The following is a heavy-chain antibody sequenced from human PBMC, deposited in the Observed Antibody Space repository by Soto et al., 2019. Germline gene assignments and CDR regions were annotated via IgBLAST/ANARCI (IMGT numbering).Heavy chain of an antibody. CDR2: IRSKAYGGTT. Sequence: GSLRLSCTASGFTFGDYGVSWFRQAPGKGLEWVGFIRSKAYGGTTEYVAPVKGRFTISRDDSKSIAYLQMNSLKTEDTAVYYCTRVLRNNYYYYGMDVWGQGTTVTV. J-gene: IGHJ6*02. D-gene: IGHD1-1*01. CDR3: TRVLRNNYYYYGMDV. CDR1: GFTFGDYG. V-gene: IGHV3-49*03.